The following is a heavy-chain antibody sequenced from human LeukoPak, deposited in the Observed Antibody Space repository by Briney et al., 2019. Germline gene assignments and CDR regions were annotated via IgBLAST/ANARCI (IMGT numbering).Heavy chain of an antibody. CDR1: GFTFSSYS. Sequence: PGGSLRLSCAASGFTFSSYSMNWVRQAPGKGLEWVSSISSSSSYIYYADSVKGRFTISRDNAKNSLYLQMNSLRAEDTAVYYCARDPNPSSGWYKGDAFDIWGQGTMVTVSS. CDR2: ISSSSSYI. V-gene: IGHV3-21*01. J-gene: IGHJ3*02. D-gene: IGHD6-19*01. CDR3: ARDPNPSSGWYKGDAFDI.